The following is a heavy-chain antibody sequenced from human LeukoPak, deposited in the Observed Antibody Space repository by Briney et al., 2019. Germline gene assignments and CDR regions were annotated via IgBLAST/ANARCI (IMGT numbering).Heavy chain of an antibody. Sequence: SETLSLTCTVSGGSISSSSYYWGWIRQPPGKGLEWIGSIYYSGSTYFNPSLKSRVTMSVDTSKNHFSLKLTSVTAADTAVYYCARHPGYYDSSGYYVSAFDIWGQGTMVTVSS. V-gene: IGHV4-39*01. CDR3: ARHPGYYDSSGYYVSAFDI. J-gene: IGHJ3*02. CDR2: IYYSGST. CDR1: GGSISSSSYY. D-gene: IGHD3-22*01.